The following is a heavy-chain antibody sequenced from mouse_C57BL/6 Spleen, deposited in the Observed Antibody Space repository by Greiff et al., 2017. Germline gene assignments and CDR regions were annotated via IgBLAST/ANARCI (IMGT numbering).Heavy chain of an antibody. V-gene: IGHV1-59*01. D-gene: IGHD1-1*01. J-gene: IGHJ4*01. CDR1: GYTFTSYW. Sequence: QVQLQQPGAELVRPGTSVKLSCKASGYTFTSYWMHWVKQRPGQGLEWIGVIDPSDSYTNYNQKFKGKATLTVDTSSSTAYMQLSSLTSEDSAVYYCALVAKNAMDCWGQGTSVTVSS. CDR2: IDPSDSYT. CDR3: ALVAKNAMDC.